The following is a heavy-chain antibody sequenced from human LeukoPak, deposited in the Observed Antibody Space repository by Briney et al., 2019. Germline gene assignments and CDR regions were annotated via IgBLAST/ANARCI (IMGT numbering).Heavy chain of an antibody. CDR2: IRYDESNK. CDR1: GFIFSSFG. Sequence: GGSLRLSCAASGFIFSSFGMYWLRQGPGKGLEWVAFIRYDESNKYYADSVKGRFTISRDNSKNTVYLQMNSLRGEDTAVYFCARQMIEGRHYYSMDVWGKGTSVTVSS. V-gene: IGHV3-30*02. D-gene: IGHD3-22*01. J-gene: IGHJ6*03. CDR3: ARQMIEGRHYYSMDV.